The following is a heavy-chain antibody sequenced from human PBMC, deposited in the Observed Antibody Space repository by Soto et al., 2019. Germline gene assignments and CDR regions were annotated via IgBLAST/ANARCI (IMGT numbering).Heavy chain of an antibody. CDR3: ARGSQSGYSHYYYYGMDV. J-gene: IGHJ6*02. CDR2: IIPIFGTA. Sequence: QVQLVQSGAEVKKPGSSVKVSCKASGGTFSSYAISWVRQAPGQGLEWMGGIIPIFGTANYAQKFQGRVTITADESMSTAYMELSSLRSEDTAVYYCARGSQSGYSHYYYYGMDVWGQGTTVTVSS. D-gene: IGHD3-3*01. CDR1: GGTFSSYA. V-gene: IGHV1-69*01.